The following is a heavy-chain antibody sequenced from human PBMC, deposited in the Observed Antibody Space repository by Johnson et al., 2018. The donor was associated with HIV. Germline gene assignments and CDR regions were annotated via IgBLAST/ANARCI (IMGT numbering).Heavy chain of an antibody. CDR2: IRYDGSNK. V-gene: IGHV3-30*02. D-gene: IGHD5-24*01. J-gene: IGHJ3*02. Sequence: QVQLVESGGGLVQPGGSLRLSCAASGFTFSSYGMHWVRQAPGKGLEWVAFIRYDGSNKYYADSVKGRFTISRDNSKNTLYLQMNSLSTEDTAVHYCAKDPEEMATRGDAFDIWGPGTVVTVSS. CDR1: GFTFSSYG. CDR3: AKDPEEMATRGDAFDI.